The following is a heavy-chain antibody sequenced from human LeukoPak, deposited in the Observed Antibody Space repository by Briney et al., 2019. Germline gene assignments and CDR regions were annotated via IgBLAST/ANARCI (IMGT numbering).Heavy chain of an antibody. V-gene: IGHV4-30-4*08. CDR1: GDSISSRDYY. CDR3: ARGFDGHNAFDI. Sequence: SSETLSLTCTVSGDSISSRDYYWSWIREPPGKGLEWIGYIYYSGSTSYNPSLKSRVTISVDTSKNQFSLRLSSVTAADTAVYSCARGFDGHNAFDIWGQGTMVTVSS. D-gene: IGHD3-9*01. J-gene: IGHJ3*02. CDR2: IYYSGST.